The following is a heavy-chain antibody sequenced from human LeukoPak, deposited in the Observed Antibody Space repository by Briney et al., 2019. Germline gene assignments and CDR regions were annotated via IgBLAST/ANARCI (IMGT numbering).Heavy chain of an antibody. CDR3: ARQAGAGTRWDYFDY. V-gene: IGHV4-39*01. CDR2: IDYRGTA. D-gene: IGHD3/OR15-3a*01. CDR1: GASISSSNGYF. J-gene: IGHJ4*02. Sequence: SETLSLTCTVSGASISSSNGYFWAWIRQPPGKGPDWIRIIDYRGTAFYNPSLESRITISVETSNNFFSLKVRSVTAADTAQYYCARQAGAGTRWDYFDYWGQGIQVTVSS.